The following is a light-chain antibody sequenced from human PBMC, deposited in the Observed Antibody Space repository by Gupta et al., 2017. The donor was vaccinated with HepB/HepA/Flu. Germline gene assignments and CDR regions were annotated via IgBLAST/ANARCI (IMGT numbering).Light chain of an antibody. CDR1: SGSIASNY. Sequence: NFMLTQPHSVSESPGKTVTISCTRSSGSIASNYVQWYQQRPGSAPTTVIYEDSQRPSGVPDRFSGSIDISSNSASLTISGLKTEDEADYYCLSYDSSTKVFGGGTKLTVL. CDR3: LSYDSSTKV. V-gene: IGLV6-57*03. CDR2: EDS. J-gene: IGLJ3*02.